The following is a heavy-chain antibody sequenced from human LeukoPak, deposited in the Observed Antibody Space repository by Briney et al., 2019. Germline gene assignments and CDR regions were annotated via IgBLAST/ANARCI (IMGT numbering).Heavy chain of an antibody. D-gene: IGHD3-9*01. CDR3: ARLRLRYFDWLPFDYYMDV. CDR2: IYYSGST. J-gene: IGHJ6*03. Sequence: SETLSLTCTVSGGSISSYYWSWIRQPPGKGLEWIGYIYYSGSTNDNPSLKSRVTISVDTSKNQFSLKLSSVTAADTAVYYCARLRLRYFDWLPFDYYMDVWGKGTTVTVSS. CDR1: GGSISSYY. V-gene: IGHV4-59*08.